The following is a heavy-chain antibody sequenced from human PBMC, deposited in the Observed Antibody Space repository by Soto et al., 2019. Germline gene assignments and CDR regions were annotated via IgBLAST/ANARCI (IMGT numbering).Heavy chain of an antibody. Sequence: EAQLLESGGGLVQPGVSLRLSCAASGFTFSKYVMSWVRQDPAKGLEWFSAITGGGGDTYYADSVKGRFTISRDNSNNMLYLQMNSLRAEDTAIYYCAKGSADSRPYYFDYWGQGTLVTVSS. CDR1: GFTFSKYV. V-gene: IGHV3-23*01. J-gene: IGHJ4*02. D-gene: IGHD3-22*01. CDR2: ITGGGGDT. CDR3: AKGSADSRPYYFDY.